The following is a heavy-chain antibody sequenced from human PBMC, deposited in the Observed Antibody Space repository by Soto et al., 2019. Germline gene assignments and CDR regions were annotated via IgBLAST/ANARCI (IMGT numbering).Heavy chain of an antibody. CDR3: ARDATRAMLRFYYGMDV. Sequence: QVQLVESGGGVVQPGRSLRLSCAASGFTFSSYGMHWVRQAPGKGLEWVAVIWYDGSNKYYADSVKGRFTISRDNSKNMMYMQLNSLRADDTAVYLCARDATRAMLRFYYGMDVWGQGTTVTVSS. J-gene: IGHJ6*02. D-gene: IGHD3-16*01. V-gene: IGHV3-33*01. CDR2: IWYDGSNK. CDR1: GFTFSSYG.